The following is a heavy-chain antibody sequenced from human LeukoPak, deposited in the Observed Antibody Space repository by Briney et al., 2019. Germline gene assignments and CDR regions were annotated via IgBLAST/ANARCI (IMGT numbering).Heavy chain of an antibody. Sequence: GSSVKVSFKASGGTFNNHAISWVRQAPGQGLEWMGVIIPISGTANYAQKVQGRVTITADESTSTVYMELSSLTSEDTAVYYCARWAGESSSWYPALFDYWGQGTLVTVSS. CDR1: GGTFNNHA. V-gene: IGHV1-69*13. CDR3: ARWAGESSSWYPALFDY. CDR2: IIPISGTA. J-gene: IGHJ4*02. D-gene: IGHD6-13*01.